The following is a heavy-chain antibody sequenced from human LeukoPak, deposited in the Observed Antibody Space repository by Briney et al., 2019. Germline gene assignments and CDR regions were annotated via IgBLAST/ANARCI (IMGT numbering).Heavy chain of an antibody. CDR1: GGSISSGGYY. CDR3: ARVLVTVRHYYMDV. CDR2: IYYSGST. D-gene: IGHD4-17*01. Sequence: KTSETLSFTCTVSGGSISSGGYYWSWIRQHPGKGLEWIGYIYYSGSTYYNPSLKSRVTISVDTSKNQFSLKLSSVTAADTAVYYCARVLVTVRHYYMDVWGKGTTVTVSS. J-gene: IGHJ6*03. V-gene: IGHV4-31*03.